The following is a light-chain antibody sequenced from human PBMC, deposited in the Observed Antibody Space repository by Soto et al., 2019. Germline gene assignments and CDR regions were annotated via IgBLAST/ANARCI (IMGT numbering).Light chain of an antibody. J-gene: IGLJ2*01. CDR1: SSDVGSYNL. V-gene: IGLV2-14*02. Sequence: QSALTQPASVSGSPGQSITISCTGTSSDVGSYNLVSWYQQHPGKAPKLMISEVSNRPSGVSNRFSGSKSGNTASLTISGLQAEDEADYYCSSYTSSTTLVEFGGGTKLTVL. CDR2: EVS. CDR3: SSYTSSTTLVE.